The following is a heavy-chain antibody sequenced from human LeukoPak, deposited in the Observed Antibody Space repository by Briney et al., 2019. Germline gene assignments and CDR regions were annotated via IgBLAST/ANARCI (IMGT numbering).Heavy chain of an antibody. D-gene: IGHD3-10*01. CDR3: ASSLIKGSGSYTFDY. Sequence: PSETLSLTCAVSGYSISSGYYWGWIRQPPGQGLEWIGSIYHSGSTYYNPSLKSRVTISVDTSKNQFSLKLRSVTAADTAVYYCASSLIKGSGSYTFDYWGQGTLVTVSS. V-gene: IGHV4-38-2*01. CDR2: IYHSGST. J-gene: IGHJ4*02. CDR1: GYSISSGYY.